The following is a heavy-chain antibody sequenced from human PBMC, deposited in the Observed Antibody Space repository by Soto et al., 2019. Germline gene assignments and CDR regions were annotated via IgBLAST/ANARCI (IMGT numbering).Heavy chain of an antibody. CDR1: GGSFNGYY. V-gene: IGHV4-34*01. Sequence: SETLSLTCAVYGGSFNGYYWSWIRQPPGKGLEWIGEINHSGSTNYNPSLKSRVTISVDTSKNQFSLKLSSVTAADTAVYYCASSGYSYDDAFDIWGQGTMVTVSS. D-gene: IGHD5-18*01. CDR3: ASSGYSYDDAFDI. CDR2: INHSGST. J-gene: IGHJ3*02.